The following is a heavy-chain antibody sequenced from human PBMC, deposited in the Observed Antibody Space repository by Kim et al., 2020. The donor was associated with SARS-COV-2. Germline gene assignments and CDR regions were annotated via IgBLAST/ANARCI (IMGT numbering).Heavy chain of an antibody. J-gene: IGHJ4*02. CDR1: GGSFSGYY. CDR2: INHSGST. CDR3: ARGQGVAAIWGFDY. D-gene: IGHD2-15*01. Sequence: SETLSLTCAVYGGSFSGYYWSWIRQPPGKGLEWIGEINHSGSTNYNPSLKSRVTISVDTSKNQFSLKLSSVTAADTAVHYCARGQGVAAIWGFDYWGQGTLVTVSS. V-gene: IGHV4-34*01.